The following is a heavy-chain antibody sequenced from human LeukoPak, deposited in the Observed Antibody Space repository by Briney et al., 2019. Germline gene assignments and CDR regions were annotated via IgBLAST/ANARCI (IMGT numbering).Heavy chain of an antibody. D-gene: IGHD3-3*01. CDR2: IYPGDSDT. CDR1: GYSFTSYW. J-gene: IGHJ5*02. CDR3: ARTTGVARGWFDP. V-gene: IGHV5-51*01. Sequence: GESLKISCKGSGYSFTSYWIGWVRQMPGKGMEWMGIIYPGDSDTRYSPSFQGQVTISADKSISTAYLQWSSLKASHPRMYNCARTTGVARGWFDPWGQGTLVTVSS.